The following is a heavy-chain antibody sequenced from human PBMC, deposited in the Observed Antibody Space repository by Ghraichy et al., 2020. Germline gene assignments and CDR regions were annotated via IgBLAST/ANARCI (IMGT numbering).Heavy chain of an antibody. CDR1: GFTFSSYA. Sequence: GGSLRLSCAASGFTFSSYAMHWVRQAPGKGLEWVAVISYDGSNKYYADSVKGRFTISRDNSKNTLYLQMNSLRAEDTAVYYCASAAMTTGEAFDIWGQGTMVTVSS. D-gene: IGHD4-17*01. V-gene: IGHV3-30*04. CDR3: ASAAMTTGEAFDI. J-gene: IGHJ3*02. CDR2: ISYDGSNK.